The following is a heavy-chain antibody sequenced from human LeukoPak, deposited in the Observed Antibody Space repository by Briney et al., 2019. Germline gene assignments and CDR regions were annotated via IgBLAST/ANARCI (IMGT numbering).Heavy chain of an antibody. V-gene: IGHV3-11*04. D-gene: IGHD3-22*01. CDR3: ARDFSSGSLDY. Sequence: GGSLRLSCAASGFTFSDYYMSWIRQAPGKGLERVSYISSSGSTIFYADSVKGRFTISRDNAKNSLYLQMNSLRAEDTAVYYCARDFSSGSLDYWGQGTLVTVSS. CDR2: ISSSGSTI. CDR1: GFTFSDYY. J-gene: IGHJ4*02.